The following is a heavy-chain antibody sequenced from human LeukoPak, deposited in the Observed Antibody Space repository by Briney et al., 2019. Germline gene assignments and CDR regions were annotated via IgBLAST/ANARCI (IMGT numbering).Heavy chain of an antibody. V-gene: IGHV4-34*01. CDR3: ARAPNGGSVADY. D-gene: IGHD4-23*01. CDR2: INHSGST. J-gene: IGHJ4*02. Sequence: KSSETLSLTCAVYGGSFSGYYWSWIRQPPGKGLEWIGEINHSGSTNYNPSLKSRVTISVDTSKNQFSLKLSSVTAADTAVYYCARAPNGGSVADYWGQGTLVTVSS. CDR1: GGSFSGYY.